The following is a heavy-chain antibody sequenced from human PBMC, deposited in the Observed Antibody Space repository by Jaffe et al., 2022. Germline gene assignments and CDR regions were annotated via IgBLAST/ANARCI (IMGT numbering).Heavy chain of an antibody. CDR1: GFSLSTSGVG. CDR2: IYWDDDK. Sequence: QITLKESGPTLVKPTQTLTLTCTFSGFSLSTSGVGVGWIRQPPGKALEWLALIYWDDDKRYSPSLKSRLTITKDTSKNQVVLTMTNMDPVDTATYYCAHSTYYYGSGSYYYHRGHFDYWGQGTLVTVSS. CDR3: AHSTYYYGSGSYYYHRGHFDY. J-gene: IGHJ4*02. D-gene: IGHD3-10*01. V-gene: IGHV2-5*02.